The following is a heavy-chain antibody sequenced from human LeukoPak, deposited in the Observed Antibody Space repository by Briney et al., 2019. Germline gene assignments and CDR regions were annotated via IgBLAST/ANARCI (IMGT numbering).Heavy chain of an antibody. Sequence: SQTLFLTCTVSGGSISSGGYYWSWIRQHPGKGLEWIGYIYYSGSAYYNPSLKSRVAISVDTSKSQFSLKLSSVTAADTAVYYCARAGFWSGYDPYGMDVWGQGTTVTVSS. D-gene: IGHD3-3*01. CDR2: IYYSGSA. V-gene: IGHV4-31*03. J-gene: IGHJ6*02. CDR1: GGSISSGGYY. CDR3: ARAGFWSGYDPYGMDV.